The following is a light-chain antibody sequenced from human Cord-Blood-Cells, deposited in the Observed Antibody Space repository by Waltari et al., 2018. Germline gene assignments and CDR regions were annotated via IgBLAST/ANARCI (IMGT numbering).Light chain of an antibody. CDR3: SSYTSSSTYV. Sequence: QSALTQPASVSGSPGQSITISCTGTSSDVGGSNYVSWYQQHPGKAPKLMIYDVRKRPSGVSNRFSGSKSGNTASLTISGLQAEDEADYYCSSYTSSSTYVFGTGTKVTVL. CDR2: DVR. J-gene: IGLJ1*01. CDR1: SSDVGGSNY. V-gene: IGLV2-14*01.